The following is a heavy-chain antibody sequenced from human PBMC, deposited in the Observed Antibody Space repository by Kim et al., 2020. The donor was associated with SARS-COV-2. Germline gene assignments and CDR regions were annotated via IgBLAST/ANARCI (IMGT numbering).Heavy chain of an antibody. CDR1: GFSFSRYR. CDR3: AAGDYSNYNFDY. CDR2: ISLDGGRT. D-gene: IGHD4-4*01. J-gene: IGHJ4*02. Sequence: GGSLRLSCAASGFSFSRYRMHWVRQSPGRGLVWVSRISLDGGRTTYADSVQGRFTISRDNARNTVYLQMNSLRAEDTAVYYCAAGDYSNYNFDYWGQGILVTVSS. V-gene: IGHV3-74*01.